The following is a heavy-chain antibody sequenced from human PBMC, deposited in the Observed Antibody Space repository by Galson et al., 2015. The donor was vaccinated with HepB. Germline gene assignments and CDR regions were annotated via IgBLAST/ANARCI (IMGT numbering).Heavy chain of an antibody. CDR1: GFTFSSYS. CDR3: ARDPSEDIAVAGKVEDY. V-gene: IGHV3-21*01. Sequence: SLRLSCAASGFTFSSYSMNWVRQAPGKGLEWVSSISSSSSYIYYADSVKGRFTISRDNAKNSLYLQMNSLRAEDTAVYYCARDPSEDIAVAGKVEDYWGQGTLVTVSS. J-gene: IGHJ4*02. D-gene: IGHD6-19*01. CDR2: ISSSSSYI.